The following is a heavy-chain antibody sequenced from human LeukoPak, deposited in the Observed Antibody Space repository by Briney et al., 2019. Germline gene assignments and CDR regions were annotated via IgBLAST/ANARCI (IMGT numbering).Heavy chain of an antibody. D-gene: IGHD3-3*01. CDR1: GFTFDDYA. Sequence: GRSLRLSCAASGFTFDDYAMHWVRQAPGKGLEWVSVVTGDSGTIHYSDSVKGRFTISRGNSKNTLYLQMNNLRAEDTAVYYCAKGWSGYFRSPFDLWGQGTMVTVSS. J-gene: IGHJ3*01. CDR3: AKGWSGYFRSPFDL. V-gene: IGHV3-9*01. CDR2: VTGDSGTI.